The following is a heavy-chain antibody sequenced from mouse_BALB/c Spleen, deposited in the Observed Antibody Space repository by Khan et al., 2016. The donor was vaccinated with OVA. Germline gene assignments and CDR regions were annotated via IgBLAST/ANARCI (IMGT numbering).Heavy chain of an antibody. CDR3: ARSVTITTVVATDFDY. J-gene: IGHJ2*01. Sequence: EVKLQESGPGLVKPSQSLSLTCTVTGYSITSDYAWNWIRQFPGNKLEWMGYISYSGRTSYNPSLKSRISIPRATSKNQFFLQLNSVTTQDTATYYCARSVTITTVVATDFDYWGQGTTLTVSA. D-gene: IGHD1-1*01. V-gene: IGHV3-2*02. CDR1: GYSITSDYA. CDR2: ISYSGRT.